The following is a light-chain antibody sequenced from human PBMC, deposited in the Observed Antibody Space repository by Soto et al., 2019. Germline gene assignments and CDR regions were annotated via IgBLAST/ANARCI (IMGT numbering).Light chain of an antibody. CDR1: SSDVGGYNY. CDR3: SSYAGSNVL. V-gene: IGLV2-8*01. Sequence: SVLTQPPSASGSPGQSVTISCTGTSSDVGGYNYVSWYQQHPGKAPKLMIYEVSKRPSGVPDRFSGSKSGNTASLTVSGLQAEDEADYYCSSYAGSNVLFGGGTKLTVL. CDR2: EVS. J-gene: IGLJ2*01.